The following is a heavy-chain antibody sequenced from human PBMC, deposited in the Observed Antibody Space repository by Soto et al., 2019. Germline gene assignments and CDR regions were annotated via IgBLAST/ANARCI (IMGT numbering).Heavy chain of an antibody. Sequence: PGGSLRLSCAASGFTFSSYAMSWVRQAPGKGLDWVSAISGSGGSTYYADSVKGRFTISRDNSKNTLYLQMNSLRAEDTAVYYCAKVKGRYSSGWPLDYWGQGTLVTVSS. CDR3: AKVKGRYSSGWPLDY. V-gene: IGHV3-23*01. CDR1: GFTFSSYA. D-gene: IGHD6-19*01. J-gene: IGHJ4*02. CDR2: ISGSGGST.